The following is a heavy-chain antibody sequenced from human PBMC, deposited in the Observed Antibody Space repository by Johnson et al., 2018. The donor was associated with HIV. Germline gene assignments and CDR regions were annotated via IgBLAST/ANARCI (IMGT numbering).Heavy chain of an antibody. Sequence: QVQLVESGGGVVQTGGSLRLSCAASGFTFSSYGMHWVRQAPGTGLEWVAFIRYDGSNKYYADSVKCRFTISRDNSENTLYLQMNSLRAEATAVYYCAKARSSGQGAFDIWGQGTMVTVSS. D-gene: IGHD6-19*01. J-gene: IGHJ3*02. V-gene: IGHV3-30*02. CDR1: GFTFSSYG. CDR3: AKARSSGQGAFDI. CDR2: IRYDGSNK.